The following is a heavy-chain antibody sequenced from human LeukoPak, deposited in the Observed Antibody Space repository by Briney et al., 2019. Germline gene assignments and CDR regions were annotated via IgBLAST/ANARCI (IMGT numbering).Heavy chain of an antibody. CDR1: GGTFSSYA. Sequence: SVKVSCKASGGTFSSYAISWVRQAPGQGLEWMGGIIPIFGTANYAQKFQGRVTITADESTSTAYMELSSLRSEDTAVYYCASLTYYDFWSGYYTWNYFDYWGPGALVTVSS. V-gene: IGHV1-69*13. J-gene: IGHJ4*02. D-gene: IGHD3-3*01. CDR2: IIPIFGTA. CDR3: ASLTYYDFWSGYYTWNYFDY.